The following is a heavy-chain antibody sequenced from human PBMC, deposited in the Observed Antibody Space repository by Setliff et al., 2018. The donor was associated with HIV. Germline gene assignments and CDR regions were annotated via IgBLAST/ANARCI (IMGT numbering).Heavy chain of an antibody. V-gene: IGHV4-61*02. CDR1: GDSISSGSYY. J-gene: IGHJ5*01. D-gene: IGHD5-12*01. CDR3: ARGGNSRAAWFDS. CDR2: IAKTGST. Sequence: SETLSLTCTVSGDSISSGSYYWSWIRQPAGKGLEWIGRIAKTGSTNYNPSLKSRLTISMDTSKNQFSLKLNSVTAADTAVYYCARGGNSRAAWFDSWGQGTLVTVSS.